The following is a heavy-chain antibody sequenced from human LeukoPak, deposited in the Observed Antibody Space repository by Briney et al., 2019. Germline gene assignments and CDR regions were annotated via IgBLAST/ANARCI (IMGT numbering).Heavy chain of an antibody. CDR3: ARNFGYDVSLAFDYYYMDV. CDR1: GGTFSSYA. Sequence: SVKVPCKASGGTFSSYAISWVRQAPGQGLEWMGGIIPILGTANYAQKFQGRVTITADESTSTAYMELSSLRSEDTAVYYCARNFGYDVSLAFDYYYMDVWGKGTTVTVS. V-gene: IGHV1-69*01. CDR2: IIPILGTA. J-gene: IGHJ6*03. D-gene: IGHD5-12*01.